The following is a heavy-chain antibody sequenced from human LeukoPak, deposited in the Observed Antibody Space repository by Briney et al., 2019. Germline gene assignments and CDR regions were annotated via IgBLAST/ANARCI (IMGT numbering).Heavy chain of an antibody. D-gene: IGHD3-10*01. V-gene: IGHV1-2*02. CDR2: INPNSGGT. J-gene: IGHJ6*03. Sequence: ASVKVSCKASGYTFTGYYMHWVRQAPGQGLEWMGWINPNSGGTNYAQKFQGRVTMTRDTSISTAYMELSRLRSDDTAVYYCTRSSGSYYRGYYYYMDVWGKGTTVTVSS. CDR1: GYTFTGYY. CDR3: TRSSGSYYRGYYYYMDV.